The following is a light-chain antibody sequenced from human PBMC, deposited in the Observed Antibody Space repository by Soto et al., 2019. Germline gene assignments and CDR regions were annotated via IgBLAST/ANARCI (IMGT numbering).Light chain of an antibody. CDR3: AAWDDSLNGPV. CDR1: XSNIGSNT. CDR2: SNN. V-gene: IGLV1-44*01. Sequence: QSVLTQPXSXSXXPXQXVTXXXXGSXSNIGSNTVNWYQQLPGTAPKLLIYSNNQRPSGVPDRFSGSKSGTSASLAISGLQSEDEADYYCAAWDDSLNGPVFGGGTKVTVL. J-gene: IGLJ2*01.